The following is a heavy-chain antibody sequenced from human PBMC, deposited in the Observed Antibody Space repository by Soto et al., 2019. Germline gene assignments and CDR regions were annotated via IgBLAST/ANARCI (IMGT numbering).Heavy chain of an antibody. Sequence: QLVESGGGVVRPGGSLRLSCAASGFGFDEYGMSWVRQGPGKGLEWVSGINRHGDSTGYADSVKARVTISRDNAKNSLYLQMNRLRVEDTAVYYCARDHRWCYQYGDNGDSWGQGTLVTVSS. D-gene: IGHD4-17*01. J-gene: IGHJ5*01. CDR3: ARDHRWCYQYGDNGDS. CDR1: GFGFDEYG. V-gene: IGHV3-20*04. CDR2: INRHGDST.